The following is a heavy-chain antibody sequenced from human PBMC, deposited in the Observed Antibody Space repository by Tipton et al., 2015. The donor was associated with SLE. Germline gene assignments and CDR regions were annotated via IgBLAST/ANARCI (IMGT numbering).Heavy chain of an antibody. CDR1: GGSMSYHY. V-gene: IGHV4-59*11. CDR3: ARDPKY. Sequence: TLSLTCSVSGGSMSYHYWSWIRQAPGKGLEWTGTIHHSGNTYYNPFLRSRVTISADTSKNQFSLKLTSVTAADTAVYYCARDPKYWGQGTLVIVSS. CDR2: IHHSGNT. J-gene: IGHJ4*02.